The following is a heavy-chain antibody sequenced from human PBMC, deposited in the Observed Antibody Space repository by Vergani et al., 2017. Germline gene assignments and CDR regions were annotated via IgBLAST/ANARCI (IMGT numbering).Heavy chain of an antibody. Sequence: EVQLVESGGGLVQPGGSLRLSCAASGFTFSSYSMNWVRQAPGKGLEWVSYISSSSSTIYYAYSVKGRFTISRDNAKNSLYLQMNSLRAEDTAVYYCARASPSNWNEFIWGQGTLVTVSS. CDR3: ARASPSNWNEFI. CDR2: ISSSSSTI. CDR1: GFTFSSYS. D-gene: IGHD1-1*01. J-gene: IGHJ4*02. V-gene: IGHV3-48*04.